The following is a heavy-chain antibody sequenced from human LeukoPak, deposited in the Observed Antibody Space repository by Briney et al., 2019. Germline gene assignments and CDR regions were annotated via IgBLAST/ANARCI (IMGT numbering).Heavy chain of an antibody. CDR3: ARGDGYNQARQFDY. V-gene: IGHV4-34*01. CDR1: GGSISSYY. Sequence: SETLSLTCTVSGGSISSYYWSWIRQPPGKGLEWIGEINHSGSTNYNPSLKSRVTISVDTSKNQFSLKLSSVTAADTAVYYCARGDGYNQARQFDYWGQGTLVTVSS. D-gene: IGHD5-24*01. J-gene: IGHJ4*02. CDR2: INHSGST.